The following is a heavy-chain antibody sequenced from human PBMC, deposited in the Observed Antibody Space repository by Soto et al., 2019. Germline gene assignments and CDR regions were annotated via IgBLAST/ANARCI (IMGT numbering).Heavy chain of an antibody. CDR1: GFTFSSYS. V-gene: IGHV3-21*01. Sequence: EVQLVESGGGLVKPGGSLRLSCAASGFTFSSYSMNWVRQAPGKGLEWVSSISSSSSYIYYADSVKGRFTISRDNAKNSLYLQMTSLRAEDTAVYYCAGGAVAGVAFDIWGQGTMVTVSS. CDR2: ISSSSSYI. D-gene: IGHD6-19*01. CDR3: AGGAVAGVAFDI. J-gene: IGHJ3*02.